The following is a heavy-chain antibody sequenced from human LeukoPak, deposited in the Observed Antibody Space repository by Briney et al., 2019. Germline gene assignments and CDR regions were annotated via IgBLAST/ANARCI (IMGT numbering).Heavy chain of an antibody. Sequence: PGGSLRLSCAASGFTFSSYAMHWARQAPGKGLEWVAVISYDGSNKYYADSVKGRFTISRDDSKNTLYLQMNSLRAEDTAVYYCARSGGSYYFDYWGQGTLVTVSS. CDR2: ISYDGSNK. J-gene: IGHJ4*02. CDR1: GFTFSSYA. CDR3: ARSGGSYYFDY. D-gene: IGHD1-26*01. V-gene: IGHV3-30*04.